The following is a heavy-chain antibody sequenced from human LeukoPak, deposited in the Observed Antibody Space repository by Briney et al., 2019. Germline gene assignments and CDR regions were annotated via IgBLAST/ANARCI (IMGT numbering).Heavy chain of an antibody. Sequence: PSETLSLTCTVSGGSISSYYWSWIRQPAGKGLEGIGRIYTSGSTNYNPSLKSRVTMSVDTSKNQFSLKLSSVTAADTAVYYCARDGAENDSSGYYPLYGMDVWGQGTTVTVSS. D-gene: IGHD3-22*01. J-gene: IGHJ6*02. V-gene: IGHV4-4*07. CDR1: GGSISSYY. CDR3: ARDGAENDSSGYYPLYGMDV. CDR2: IYTSGST.